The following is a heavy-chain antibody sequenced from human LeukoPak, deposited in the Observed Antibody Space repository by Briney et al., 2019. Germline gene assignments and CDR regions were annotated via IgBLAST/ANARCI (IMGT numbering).Heavy chain of an antibody. Sequence: SETLSLTCAVYGGSFSGYYWSWIRQPPGKGLEWIGEINHSGSTNYNPSLKSRVTISVDTSKNQFSLKLSSVTAADTAVYYCARAWATGVRGSLNWFDPWGQGTLVTASS. J-gene: IGHJ5*02. D-gene: IGHD3-10*01. V-gene: IGHV4-34*01. CDR2: INHSGST. CDR1: GGSFSGYY. CDR3: ARAWATGVRGSLNWFDP.